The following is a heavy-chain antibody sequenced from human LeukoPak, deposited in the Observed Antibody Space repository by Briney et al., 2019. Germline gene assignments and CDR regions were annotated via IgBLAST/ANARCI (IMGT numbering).Heavy chain of an antibody. J-gene: IGHJ4*02. Sequence: SETLSLTCTVSGGSISSYYWSWIRQPPGKGLEWTGYIYYSGSTNYNPSLKSRVTISVDTSKNQFSLKLSSVTAADTAVYYCAGGRASNIVVVPAAIFDYWGQGTLVTVSS. CDR3: AGGRASNIVVVPAAIFDY. CDR2: IYYSGST. V-gene: IGHV4-59*08. D-gene: IGHD2-2*01. CDR1: GGSISSYY.